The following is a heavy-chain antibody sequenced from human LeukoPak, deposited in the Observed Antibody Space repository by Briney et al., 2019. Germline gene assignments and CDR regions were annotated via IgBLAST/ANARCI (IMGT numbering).Heavy chain of an antibody. CDR2: IYPGDSDT. V-gene: IGHV5-51*01. Sequence: GESPKISCKGSGYSFTSYWIGLVRQIPGKGLEWMGIIYPGDSDTRYSPSFQGQVTISADKSISTAYLQWSSLKASDTAMYYCARLVEQFSGSYSYFDYWGQETLVTVSS. CDR3: ARLVEQFSGSYSYFDY. D-gene: IGHD1-26*01. CDR1: GYSFTSYW. J-gene: IGHJ4*02.